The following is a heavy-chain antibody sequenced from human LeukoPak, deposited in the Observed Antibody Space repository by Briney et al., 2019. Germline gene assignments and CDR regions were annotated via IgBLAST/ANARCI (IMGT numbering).Heavy chain of an antibody. J-gene: IGHJ4*02. CDR2: IRHDGTNK. CDR1: GFTFSSYG. CDR3: ARCSSGWYLVDY. Sequence: PAGSLRLSCAASGFTFSSYGMHWVRQAPGKGLEWVTGIRHDGTNKYYADSVKGRFTISRDNSKNTLYLQITSLRAEDTAVYYCARCSSGWYLVDYWGQGTLVTVSS. D-gene: IGHD6-19*01. V-gene: IGHV3-33*01.